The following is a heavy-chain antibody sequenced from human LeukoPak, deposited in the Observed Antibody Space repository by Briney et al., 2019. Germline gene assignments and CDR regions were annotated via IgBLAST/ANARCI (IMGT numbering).Heavy chain of an antibody. CDR3: AASTAAAGILDYYYYYMDV. CDR1: GGTFSSYT. J-gene: IGHJ6*03. CDR2: IIPILGIA. Sequence: SVKVSCKASGGTFSSYTISWVRQAPGQGLEWMGRIIPILGIANYAQKFQGRVTITADKSTSPAYMELSSLRSEDTAVYYCAASTAAAGILDYYYYYMDVWGKGTTVTVSS. V-gene: IGHV1-69*02. D-gene: IGHD6-13*01.